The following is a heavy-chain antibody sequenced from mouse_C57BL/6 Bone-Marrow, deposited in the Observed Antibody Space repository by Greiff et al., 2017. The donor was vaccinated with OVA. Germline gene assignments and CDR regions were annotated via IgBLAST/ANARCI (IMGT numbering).Heavy chain of an antibody. Sequence: GGGLVQPKGSLKLSCAASGFSFNTYAMNWVRQAPGKGLEWVARIRSKSNNYATYYADSVKDRFTISRDDSESMLYLQMNNLKTEDTAMYYCVTSTVVHYDYWGQGTTLTVSS. V-gene: IGHV10-1*01. CDR1: GFSFNTYA. J-gene: IGHJ2*01. CDR3: VTSTVVHYDY. CDR2: IRSKSNNYAT. D-gene: IGHD1-1*01.